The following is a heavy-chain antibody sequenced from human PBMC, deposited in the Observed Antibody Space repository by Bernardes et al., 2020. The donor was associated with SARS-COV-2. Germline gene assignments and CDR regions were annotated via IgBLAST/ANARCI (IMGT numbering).Heavy chain of an antibody. CDR1: GFTFSSYA. CDR2: ISYDGSNK. CDR3: ARSWMVREKMNYYYYYGMDV. Sequence: GGSLRLSCAASGFTFSSYAMHWVRQAPGKGLEWVAVISYDGSNKYYADSVKGRFTISRDNSKNTLYLQMNSLRAEDTAVYYCARSWMVREKMNYYYYYGMDVWGQGTTVTVSS. D-gene: IGHD3-10*01. V-gene: IGHV3-30-3*01. J-gene: IGHJ6*02.